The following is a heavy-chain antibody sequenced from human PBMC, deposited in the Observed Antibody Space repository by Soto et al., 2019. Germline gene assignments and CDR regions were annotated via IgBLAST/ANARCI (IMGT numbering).Heavy chain of an antibody. Sequence: GLEWMGRISADNGNTKYAQKFRGRVAMTTDTSTSTVYMELRNLRSDDTAVYYCAREVRVRGFAFDIWGQGTMVTVSS. D-gene: IGHD3-3*01. CDR2: ISADNGNT. CDR3: AREVRVRGFAFDI. J-gene: IGHJ3*02. V-gene: IGHV1-18*01.